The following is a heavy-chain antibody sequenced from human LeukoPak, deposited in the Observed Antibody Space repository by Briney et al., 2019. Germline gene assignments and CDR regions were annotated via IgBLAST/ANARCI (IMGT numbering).Heavy chain of an antibody. Sequence: KPSETLSLTCTVSGGSISSYYWSWIRQPPGKGLEWIGYIYYSGSTNYNPSLKSRVTISVDTSKNQFSLKLSSVTAADTAAYYCARDSSGYSGYEGAFDIWGQGTMVTVSS. J-gene: IGHJ3*02. CDR1: GGSISSYY. CDR2: IYYSGST. V-gene: IGHV4-59*01. D-gene: IGHD5-12*01. CDR3: ARDSSGYSGYEGAFDI.